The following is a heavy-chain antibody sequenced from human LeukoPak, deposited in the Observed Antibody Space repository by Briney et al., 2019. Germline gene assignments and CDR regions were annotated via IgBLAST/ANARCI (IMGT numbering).Heavy chain of an antibody. CDR1: GFTFSSYS. D-gene: IGHD6-13*01. V-gene: IGHV3-48*04. CDR2: ISSSGSTI. Sequence: GGSLRLSCAASGFTFSSYSMNWVRQAPGKGLEWISYISSSGSTIYYADSVKGRFTISRDIAKNSLYLQMNSLRAEDTAVYYCAREMYSSSWYQNAFDIWGQGTMVTVSS. J-gene: IGHJ3*02. CDR3: AREMYSSSWYQNAFDI.